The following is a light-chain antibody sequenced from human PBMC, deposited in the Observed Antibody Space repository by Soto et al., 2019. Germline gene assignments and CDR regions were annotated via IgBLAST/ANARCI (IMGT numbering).Light chain of an antibody. CDR2: GAS. Sequence: ETVLTQSPGTLSLSPGERATLSCRASQSVSSNYLAWYKQKPGQAPRLLIYGASTRATGIPDRFSGSGSGTEFTLTSSRLEPEYFAGYYCQQFGRAPPSWTCGQGTKVEI. V-gene: IGKV3-20*01. CDR1: QSVSSNY. CDR3: QQFGRAPPSWT. J-gene: IGKJ1*01.